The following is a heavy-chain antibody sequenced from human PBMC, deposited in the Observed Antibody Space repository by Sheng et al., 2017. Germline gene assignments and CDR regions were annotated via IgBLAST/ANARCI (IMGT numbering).Heavy chain of an antibody. Sequence: EVQLVESGGGVVRPGGSLRLSCAASGFNFYDYGMSWVRQVPGKGLEWVSGINWNGGDTGYAESVKGRFTVSRDKVKNSLYLQMNNVRAEDTALYFCARDRDYSKAYYHAMDVWG. CDR2: INWNGGDT. CDR3: ARDRDYSKAYYHAMDV. J-gene: IGHJ6*02. CDR1: GFNFYDYG. D-gene: IGHD4-4*01. V-gene: IGHV3-20*04.